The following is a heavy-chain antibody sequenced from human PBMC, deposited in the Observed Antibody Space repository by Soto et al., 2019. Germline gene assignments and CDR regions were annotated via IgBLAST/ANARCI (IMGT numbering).Heavy chain of an antibody. CDR2: IYPGDSDT. V-gene: IGHV5-51*01. D-gene: IGHD5-18*01. CDR1: GYSFTSYW. J-gene: IGHJ6*02. CDR3: ARFRIQLWQTDIYYYYGMDV. Sequence: GESLKISCKGSGYSFTSYWIGWVRQMPGKGLEWMGIIYPGDSDTRYSPSFQGQVTISADKSISTAYLQWSSLKASDTAMYYCARFRIQLWQTDIYYYYGMDVWGQGTTVTVSS.